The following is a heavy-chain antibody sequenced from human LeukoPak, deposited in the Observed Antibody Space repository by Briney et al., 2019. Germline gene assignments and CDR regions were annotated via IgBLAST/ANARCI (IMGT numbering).Heavy chain of an antibody. V-gene: IGHV3-74*01. Sequence: GGSLRLSCAASGFTFSNYAMSWVRQAPGKGLVWVSRVNTDGKTTTYADSVKGRFTISRDNAQNTLYLQMNSLSAEDTAVYYCARDYPPDWGQGTLVTVSA. J-gene: IGHJ4*02. CDR1: GFTFSNYA. CDR3: ARDYPPD. CDR2: VNTDGKTT.